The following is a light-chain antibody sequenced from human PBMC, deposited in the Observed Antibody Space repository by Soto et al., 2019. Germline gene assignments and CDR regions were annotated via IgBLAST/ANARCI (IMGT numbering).Light chain of an antibody. CDR2: DAS. CDR1: QSLSSY. V-gene: IGKV3-11*01. CDR3: QQRSNWPPYT. J-gene: IGKJ2*01. Sequence: EIVLTQSPATLSLSPGERATLSCRASQSLSSYLAWYQQKPDQAPRLLIYDASNRATGFPARFSGSGSGTDFTLTISSLEPEDFAVYYWQQRSNWPPYTFGQGTKLEIK.